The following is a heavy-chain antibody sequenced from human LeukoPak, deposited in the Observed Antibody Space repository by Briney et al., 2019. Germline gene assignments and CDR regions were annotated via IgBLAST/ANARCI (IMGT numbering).Heavy chain of an antibody. CDR1: GFTFSSYG. CDR2: IWYDGSNK. Sequence: PGRSLRLSCAASGFTFSSYGMHWVRQAPGKGLEWVAVIWYDGSNKYYADSVKGRFTISRDNSKNTLYLQMNSLRAEDTAVYYCARDSGTTFLYYGMDVWGQGTTVTVSS. V-gene: IGHV3-33*01. CDR3: ARDSGTTFLYYGMDV. D-gene: IGHD1-1*01. J-gene: IGHJ6*02.